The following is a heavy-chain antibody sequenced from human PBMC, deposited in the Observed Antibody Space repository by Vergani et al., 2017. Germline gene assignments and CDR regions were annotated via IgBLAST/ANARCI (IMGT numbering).Heavy chain of an antibody. CDR1: GGSISSSSYY. CDR2: IYYSGST. CDR3: ARPRYCRGGSCGAFDI. D-gene: IGHD2-15*01. Sequence: QLQLQESGPGLVKPSETLSLTCTVSGGSISSSSYYWGWIRQPPGKGLEWIGSIYYSGSTYYNPSLKSRVTISVDTSKNQFSLKLSSVTAADTAVYYCARPRYCRGGSCGAFDIWGQGTMVTVSS. J-gene: IGHJ3*02. V-gene: IGHV4-39*01.